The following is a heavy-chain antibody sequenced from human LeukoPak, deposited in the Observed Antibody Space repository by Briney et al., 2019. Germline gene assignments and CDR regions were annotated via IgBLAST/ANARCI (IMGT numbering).Heavy chain of an antibody. J-gene: IGHJ4*02. CDR3: AKDMAIFGVVITYFDY. Sequence: PGGSLRLSCAASGFTFSSYAMSWVRQAPGKGLEWVSVISGSDSSTYYADSVKGRFTISRDNSKNTLYLQMNSLRAEDTAVYYCAKDMAIFGVVITYFDYWGQGTLVTVSS. V-gene: IGHV3-23*01. CDR2: ISGSDSST. D-gene: IGHD3-3*01. CDR1: GFTFSSYA.